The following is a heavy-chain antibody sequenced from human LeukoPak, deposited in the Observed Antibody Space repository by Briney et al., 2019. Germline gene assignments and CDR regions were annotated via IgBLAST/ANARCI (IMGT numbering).Heavy chain of an antibody. D-gene: IGHD3-3*01. CDR1: GFTFSYYA. CDR3: ARGATTALAYYDFWSGYYDNWFDP. CDR2: ISSNGGST. V-gene: IGHV3-64D*06. J-gene: IGHJ5*02. Sequence: GGSLRLSCSASGFTFSYYAMHWVRQAPGKGLEYVSVISSNGGSTYYADSVKGRFTISRDNSKNTLYLQMSSLRPEDTAVYYCARGATTALAYYDFWSGYYDNWFDPWGQGTLVTVSS.